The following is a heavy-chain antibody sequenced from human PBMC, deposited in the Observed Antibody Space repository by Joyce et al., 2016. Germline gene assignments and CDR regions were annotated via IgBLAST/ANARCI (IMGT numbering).Heavy chain of an antibody. Sequence: QVQLVQSGAEVKKPGASVKVSCQASGYPFTSYGISWVRQAPGQGLEWMGWISVDSGNTYYAQEFQARVTMTTDTSTRTAYMKLMGLRSGDTAVYYCARVLRWELLPDYWGQGTLVTVSS. CDR3: ARVLRWELLPDY. V-gene: IGHV1-18*01. CDR2: ISVDSGNT. CDR1: GYPFTSYG. J-gene: IGHJ4*02. D-gene: IGHD1-26*01.